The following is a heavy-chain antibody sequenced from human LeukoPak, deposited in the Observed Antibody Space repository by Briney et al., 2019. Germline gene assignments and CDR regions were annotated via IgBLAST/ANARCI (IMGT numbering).Heavy chain of an antibody. CDR2: INHSGST. D-gene: IGHD1-26*01. CDR1: GGSFSGYY. J-gene: IGHJ4*02. CDR3: ARDSSGHTIDY. V-gene: IGHV4-34*01. Sequence: SETLSLTCAVYGGSFSGYYWSWIRQPPGKGLEWIGEINHSGSTYYNPSLKSRVTISVDRSKNQFSLKLSSVTVADTAVYYCARDSSGHTIDYWGQGTLVTVSS.